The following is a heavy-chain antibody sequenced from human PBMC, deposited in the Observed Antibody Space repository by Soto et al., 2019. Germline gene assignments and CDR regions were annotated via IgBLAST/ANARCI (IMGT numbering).Heavy chain of an antibody. CDR1: GYTFTYRY. Sequence: ASVKVSCKASGYTFTYRYLHWVRQAPGQGLEWMGWISVFNGYAHSAQKFQGRVIMTADTFTSTAYMELRGLRSDDTAMYYCSKNGTTWFASWGQGTPVTVSS. CDR3: SKNGTTWFAS. CDR2: ISVFNGYA. V-gene: IGHV1-18*04. D-gene: IGHD1-1*01. J-gene: IGHJ5*01.